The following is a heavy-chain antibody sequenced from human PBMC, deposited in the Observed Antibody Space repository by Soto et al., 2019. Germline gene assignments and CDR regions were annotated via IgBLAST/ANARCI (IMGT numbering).Heavy chain of an antibody. Sequence: ASVKVSCKASGYTFTSYGISWVRQAPGQGLEWMGWISAYNGNTNYAQKLQGRVTMTTDTSTSTAYMELRSLRPDDTAVYYCAITSGYLTDTAYYYFDYWGQRTLVPVSS. J-gene: IGHJ4*02. D-gene: IGHD3-3*01. V-gene: IGHV1-18*01. CDR1: GYTFTSYG. CDR3: AITSGYLTDTAYYYFDY. CDR2: ISAYNGNT.